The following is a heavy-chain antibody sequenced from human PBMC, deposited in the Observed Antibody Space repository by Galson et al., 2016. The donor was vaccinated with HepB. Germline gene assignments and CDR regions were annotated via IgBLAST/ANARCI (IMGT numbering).Heavy chain of an antibody. J-gene: IGHJ6*02. CDR2: ISGNGGST. V-gene: IGHV3-64*04. CDR1: GFTFSSYS. CDR3: ARDPQYQLTNYYYYGMDV. Sequence: SLRLSCATSGFTFSSYSMHWVRQAPGKGLEYVSTISGNGGSTYYADSVKGRFTISRDNSKSTLYPQMNSLRAEDTAVYYCARDPQYQLTNYYYYGMDVWGQGTTVTV. D-gene: IGHD2-2*01.